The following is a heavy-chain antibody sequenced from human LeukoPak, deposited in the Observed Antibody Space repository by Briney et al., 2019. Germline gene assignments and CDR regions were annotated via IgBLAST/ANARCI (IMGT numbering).Heavy chain of an antibody. Sequence: PGGSLRLSCAASGFTFSSHSMNWVRQAPGKGLEWVSYIISSSSTIYYADSVKGRFTTSRDNAKNSLYLQMNSLRADDTAVYYCARAVGHGSGSPRMDVWGNGTTVTVSS. CDR2: IISSSSTI. D-gene: IGHD3-10*01. J-gene: IGHJ6*04. CDR3: ARAVGHGSGSPRMDV. CDR1: GFTFSSHS. V-gene: IGHV3-48*01.